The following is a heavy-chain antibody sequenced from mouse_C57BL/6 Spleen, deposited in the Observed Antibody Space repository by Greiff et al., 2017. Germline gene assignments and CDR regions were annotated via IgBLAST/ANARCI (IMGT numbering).Heavy chain of an antibody. CDR3: ARVGLRSWFAD. D-gene: IGHD2-4*01. Sequence: VQLKESGAELVKPGASVKLSCAASGFNIKGYYMHWVKQRTEQGLEWIGRIDPEGGETKYAPKFQGKATITADTSSNTAYMQLSSLTSEDTAVYLCARVGLRSWFADWGQGTLVTVSA. V-gene: IGHV14-2*01. J-gene: IGHJ3*01. CDR2: IDPEGGET. CDR1: GFNIKGYY.